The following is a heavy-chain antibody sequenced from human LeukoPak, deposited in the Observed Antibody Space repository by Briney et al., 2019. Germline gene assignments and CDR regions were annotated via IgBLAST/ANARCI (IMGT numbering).Heavy chain of an antibody. CDR3: ARGLNYYDSSGYYYDWFDP. V-gene: IGHV3-53*01. Sequence: GGSLRLSCAASGFTFSSYAMSWVRQAPGKGLEWVSVIYSGGSTYYADSVKGRFTISRDNSKNTLYLQMNSLRAEDTAVYYCARGLNYYDSSGYYYDWFDPWGQGTLVTVSS. CDR1: GFTFSSYA. CDR2: IYSGGST. D-gene: IGHD3-22*01. J-gene: IGHJ5*02.